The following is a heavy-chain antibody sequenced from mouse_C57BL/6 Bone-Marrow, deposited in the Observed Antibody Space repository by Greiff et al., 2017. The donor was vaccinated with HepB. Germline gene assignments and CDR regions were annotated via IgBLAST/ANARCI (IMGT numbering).Heavy chain of an antibody. D-gene: IGHD1-1*01. V-gene: IGHV1-50*01. Sequence: QVQLQQPGAELVKPGASVKLSCKASGYTFTSYWMQWVKQRPGQGLEWIGEIDPSDSYTNYNQKFKGKATLTVDTSSSTAYMQLSSLTSEDSAVYYCARRDYYGSSYCWFAYWGQGTLVTVSA. J-gene: IGHJ3*01. CDR1: GYTFTSYW. CDR2: IDPSDSYT. CDR3: ARRDYYGSSYCWFAY.